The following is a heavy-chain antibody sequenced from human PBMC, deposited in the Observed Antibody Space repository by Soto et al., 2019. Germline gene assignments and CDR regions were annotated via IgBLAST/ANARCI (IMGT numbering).Heavy chain of an antibody. CDR1: GGSFSNYA. Sequence: QVQLVQSGAEVKMPGSSVRVSCKASGGSFSNYAISWVRQAPGQGLEWMGGIIPMFGIGNYAEKFLGRVTITADESTSTSHMELSSLRSEETAVYFCARAYRENYFYAMDVWGQGTTVTVSS. CDR3: ARAYRENYFYAMDV. CDR2: IIPMFGIG. D-gene: IGHD1-26*01. V-gene: IGHV1-69*01. J-gene: IGHJ6*02.